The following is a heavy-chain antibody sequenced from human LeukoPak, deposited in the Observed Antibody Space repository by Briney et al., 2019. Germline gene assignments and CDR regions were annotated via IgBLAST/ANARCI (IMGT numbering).Heavy chain of an antibody. CDR2: INYSGSS. CDR1: GGSFSGYY. CDR3: ARGRKYTSGYRVTELGSGYSDY. D-gene: IGHD5-18*01. J-gene: IGHJ4*02. V-gene: IGHV4-34*01. Sequence: SETLSLTCAVYGGSFSGYYWNWIRHSSGKGLEWIGEINYSGSSSYNPSLKSRVTISVDTSKDQFSLKLSSVTAADTAVYYCARGRKYTSGYRVTELGSGYSDYWGQGTLVTVSS.